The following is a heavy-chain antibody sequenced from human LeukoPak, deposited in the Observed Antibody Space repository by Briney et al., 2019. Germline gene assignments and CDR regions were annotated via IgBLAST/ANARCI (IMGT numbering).Heavy chain of an antibody. CDR2: MNPNSGNT. J-gene: IGHJ5*02. V-gene: IGHV1-8*02. Sequence: ASVKVSCKASGGTLSSYAINWVRQATGQGLEWMGWMNPNSGNTGYAQKFQGRVTMTRNTSISTAYMELSSLRSEDTAVYYCARGGYDFWSAPPPPDPWGQGTLVTVSS. CDR1: GGTLSSYA. D-gene: IGHD3-3*01. CDR3: ARGGYDFWSAPPPPDP.